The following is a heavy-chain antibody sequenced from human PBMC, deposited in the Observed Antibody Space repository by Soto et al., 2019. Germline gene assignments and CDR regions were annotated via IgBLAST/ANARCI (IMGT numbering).Heavy chain of an antibody. V-gene: IGHV3-64D*08. D-gene: IGHD6-6*01. Sequence: WGSLRLSCSASGFTFSDYSIHWVRQAPGKGLEYVSGIGTTGGDTYYADSVKGRVTMSRDNSKNSLYLEMSSLRAEDTAMYYCVKPLWTSAVRSSFDSWGQGTLVTVSS. CDR3: VKPLWTSAVRSSFDS. J-gene: IGHJ4*02. CDR2: IGTTGGDT. CDR1: GFTFSDYS.